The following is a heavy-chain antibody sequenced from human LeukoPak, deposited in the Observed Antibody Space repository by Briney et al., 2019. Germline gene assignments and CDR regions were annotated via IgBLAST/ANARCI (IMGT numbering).Heavy chain of an antibody. J-gene: IGHJ6*02. CDR2: IKPDGSEK. D-gene: IGHD3-9*01. V-gene: IGHV3-7*01. CDR1: GFTFSSYW. CDR3: AKDPSERRSLRYFDWLPPYYYYYGMDV. Sequence: GGSLRPSCAASGFTFSSYWMSWVRQAPGKGLEWVANIKPDGSEKYYVDSVKGRFTISRDNAKNSLYLQMNSLRAEDTAVYYCAKDPSERRSLRYFDWLPPYYYYYGMDVWGQGTTVTVSS.